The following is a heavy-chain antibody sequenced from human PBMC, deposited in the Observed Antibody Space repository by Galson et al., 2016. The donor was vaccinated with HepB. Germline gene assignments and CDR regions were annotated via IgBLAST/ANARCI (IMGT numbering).Heavy chain of an antibody. D-gene: IGHD3-10*01. Sequence: LSLTCSVSGGSTRDDDHYWNWIRQXXXKRXXWIGXIYHSGVTNYSPSLESRISISVDTSKNQYSLKLTSVTPADTAVYYCARGGARDYYGIGGPYFDTWGQGTLVAVSS. CDR3: ARGGARDYYGIGGPYFDT. CDR1: GGSTRDDDHY. J-gene: IGHJ5*02. V-gene: IGHV4-61*08. CDR2: IYHSGVT.